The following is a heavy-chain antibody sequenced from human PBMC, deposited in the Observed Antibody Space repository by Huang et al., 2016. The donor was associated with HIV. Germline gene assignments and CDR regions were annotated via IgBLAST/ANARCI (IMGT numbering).Heavy chain of an antibody. CDR2: ILPRFRAP. D-gene: IGHD3-16*01. CDR3: AMSLRYQYDSRSYWGRYFDY. V-gene: IGHV1-69*01. CDR1: GGSFSDQI. J-gene: IGHJ4*02. Sequence: QVQLEQSGPAVRKPGSSVKVSCQASGGSFSDQIISWVRQAPGQRFGGMGGILPRFRAPAHRQEFKGRFTMTADESTATIYMELNSLTSEDTAVYYCAMSLRYQYDSRSYWGRYFDYWGQGTLVTVSS.